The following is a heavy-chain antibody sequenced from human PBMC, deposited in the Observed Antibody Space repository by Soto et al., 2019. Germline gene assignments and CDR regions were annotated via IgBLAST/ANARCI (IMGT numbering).Heavy chain of an antibody. D-gene: IGHD3-10*01. Sequence: PGGSLRLSCTASGFTFGDYAMSWFRQAPGKGQEWVGFIRSKAYGGTTEYAASVKGRFTISRDDSKSIAYLQMNSLKTEDTAVYYCTRDSTYGSGSYYPTFDYWGQGTLVTVSS. CDR3: TRDSTYGSGSYYPTFDY. V-gene: IGHV3-49*03. J-gene: IGHJ4*02. CDR2: IRSKAYGGTT. CDR1: GFTFGDYA.